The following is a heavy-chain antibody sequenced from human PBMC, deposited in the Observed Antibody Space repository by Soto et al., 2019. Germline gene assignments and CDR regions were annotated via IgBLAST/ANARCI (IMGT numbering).Heavy chain of an antibody. D-gene: IGHD3-22*01. CDR1: GDSISIGGFS. CDR2: IYQSGTT. J-gene: IGHJ4*02. Sequence: PSETLSLTCDVSGDSISIGGFSWNWIRQPPGKGLEWIGNIYQSGTTDYNPSLKSRVTISVDRSKNQFSLKLSSVTAADTAVYYCARDNRSGYYFDYWGQG. CDR3: ARDNRSGYYFDY. V-gene: IGHV4-30-2*01.